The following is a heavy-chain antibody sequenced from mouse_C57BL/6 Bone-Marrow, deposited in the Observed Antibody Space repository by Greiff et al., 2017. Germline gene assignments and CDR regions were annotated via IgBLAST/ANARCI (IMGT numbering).Heavy chain of an antibody. J-gene: IGHJ4*01. D-gene: IGHD1-1*01. CDR2: IYPRSGNT. V-gene: IGHV1-81*01. Sequence: QVQLKQSGAELARPGASVKLSCKASGYTFTSYGISWVKQRTGQGLEWIGEIYPRSGNTYYNEKFKGKATLTADKSSSTAYMELSSLTSEDSAVYFCAGYYYYGSSCTMDYWGQGTSVTVSS. CDR1: GYTFTSYG. CDR3: AGYYYYGSSCTMDY.